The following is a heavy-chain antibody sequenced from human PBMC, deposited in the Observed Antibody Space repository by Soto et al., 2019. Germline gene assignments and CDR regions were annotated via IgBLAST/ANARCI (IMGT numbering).Heavy chain of an antibody. CDR3: ARVPILDYDILTGLDV. J-gene: IGHJ6*02. V-gene: IGHV6-1*01. Sequence: KQSQTLSLTCAISGDSVSSNSAAWNWIRQSPSRGLEWLGRTYYRSKWYNDYAVSVKSRITINPDTSKNQFSLQLNSVTPEDTAVYYCARVPILDYDILTGLDVWGQGTTVTVSS. CDR1: GDSVSSNSAA. D-gene: IGHD3-9*01. CDR2: TYYRSKWYN.